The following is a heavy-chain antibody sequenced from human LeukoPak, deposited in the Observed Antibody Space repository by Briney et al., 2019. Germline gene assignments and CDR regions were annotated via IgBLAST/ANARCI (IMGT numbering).Heavy chain of an antibody. Sequence: SETLSLTCTVSGGSIRSSYYYWGWIRQPPGKGLEWIGSIYDSGSTYYNPSLKSRVTISVDTSKNQFSLKLSSVTAADTAVYYCASSYGGNTLFDYWGQGTLVTVSS. V-gene: IGHV4-39*07. J-gene: IGHJ4*02. CDR2: IYDSGST. CDR3: ASSYGGNTLFDY. CDR1: GGSIRSSYYY. D-gene: IGHD4-23*01.